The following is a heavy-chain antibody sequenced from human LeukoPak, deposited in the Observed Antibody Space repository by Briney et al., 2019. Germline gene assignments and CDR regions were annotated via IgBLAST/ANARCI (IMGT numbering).Heavy chain of an antibody. J-gene: IGHJ4*02. CDR3: ARAVGATHFDY. V-gene: IGHV3-7*04. CDR2: IKQDGSEK. D-gene: IGHD1-26*01. CDR1: GFTFNTYS. Sequence: GGSLRLSCAASGFTFNTYSMNWVRQAPGKGLEWVANIKQDGSEKFYVDSVKGRFTISRDNDKNSLCLQMNSLRAEDTAVYYCARAVGATHFDYWGQGILVTVST.